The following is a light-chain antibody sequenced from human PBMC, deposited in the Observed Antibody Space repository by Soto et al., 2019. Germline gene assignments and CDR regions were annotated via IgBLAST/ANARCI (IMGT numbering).Light chain of an antibody. CDR3: QHYGSSPWT. CDR2: GVS. CDR1: QNIASGY. J-gene: IGKJ1*01. V-gene: IGKV3-20*01. Sequence: NVLTQSPGTLSLSPGERATLSCRARQNIASGYLAWYQQKPGQSPRLLISGVSIRATGIPDRFSGSGSGTDFTLTISRLEPEDFAVYYCQHYGSSPWTFGQGTKVDIK.